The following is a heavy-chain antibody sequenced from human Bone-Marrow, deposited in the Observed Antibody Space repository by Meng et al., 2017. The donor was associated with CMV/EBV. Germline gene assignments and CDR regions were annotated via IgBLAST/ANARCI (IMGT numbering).Heavy chain of an antibody. CDR2: IYYSGST. Sequence: SETLSLTCPVPGGPISSYYWSWIRQPPGKGLEWIGYIYYSGSTNYNPSLKSRVTISVDTSKNQFSLKLSSVTAADTAVYYCARTVAYDFWSGYGYYYYGMDVSGQGTTVTVSS. D-gene: IGHD3-3*01. CDR1: GGPISSYY. J-gene: IGHJ6*02. V-gene: IGHV4-59*01. CDR3: ARTVAYDFWSGYGYYYYGMDV.